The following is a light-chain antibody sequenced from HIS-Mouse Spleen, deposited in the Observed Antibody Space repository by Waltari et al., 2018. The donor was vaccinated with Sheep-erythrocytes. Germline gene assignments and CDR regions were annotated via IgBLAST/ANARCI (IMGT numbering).Light chain of an antibody. CDR2: DAS. CDR1: QSVSSY. Sequence: EIVLTQSPATLSLCPGERATLSCRASQSVSSYLAWYQQKPGQAPRLLIYDASNRATGIPARFSGSGSGTDFTLTISRLEPEDFAVYYCQQRSNWYTFGQGTKLEIK. V-gene: IGKV3-11*01. CDR3: QQRSNWYT. J-gene: IGKJ2*01.